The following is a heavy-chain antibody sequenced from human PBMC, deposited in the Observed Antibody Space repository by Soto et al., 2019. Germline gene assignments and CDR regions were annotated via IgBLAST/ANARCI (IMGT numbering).Heavy chain of an antibody. V-gene: IGHV3-9*01. J-gene: IGHJ4*02. CDR1: GFTFDDYA. CDR3: AKDASITTTYLAH. CDR2: ISWNSGNI. Sequence: EVQLVESGGGLVQPGRSLRLSCAASGFTFDDYAMHWVRLAPGKGLEWVSSISWNSGNIDYADSVKGRFTVSRDNAKNSLYLQMNSLRSEDTAMYYWAKDASITTTYLAHWGQGTLVTVSA. D-gene: IGHD1-1*01.